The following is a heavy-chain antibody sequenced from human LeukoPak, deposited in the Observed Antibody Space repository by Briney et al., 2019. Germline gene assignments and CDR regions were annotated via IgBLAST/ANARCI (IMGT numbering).Heavy chain of an antibody. V-gene: IGHV1-18*01. CDR3: ARGRLKRVPFTKVAGALDY. CDR1: GYTFTSYG. Sequence: ASVKVSCKASGYTFTSYGISWVRQAPGQGLEWMGWIGTYNGNTDYAQKFQGRVIMTADTSTTTAHMELRSLRSDDTAVYYCARGRLKRVPFTKVAGALDYWGQGTRVTVSS. D-gene: IGHD6-19*01. CDR2: IGTYNGNT. J-gene: IGHJ4*02.